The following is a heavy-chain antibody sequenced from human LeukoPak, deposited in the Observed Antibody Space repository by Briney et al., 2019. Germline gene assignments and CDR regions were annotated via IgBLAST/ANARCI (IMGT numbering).Heavy chain of an antibody. Sequence: GGSLRLSCAASGFTFTNAWMSWVRQAPGKGLEWVGHIRSKTAGGTTEYAAPVKGRFAISRDDSKNTLYLQMNSLKTEDTAFYYCTSPGNAAALVGAYWGQGTLVTVSS. CDR2: IRSKTAGGTT. CDR1: GFTFTNAW. CDR3: TSPGNAAALVGAY. J-gene: IGHJ4*02. D-gene: IGHD6-13*01. V-gene: IGHV3-15*01.